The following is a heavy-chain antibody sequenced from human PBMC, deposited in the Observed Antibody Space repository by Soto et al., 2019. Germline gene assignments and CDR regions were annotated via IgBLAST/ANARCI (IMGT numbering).Heavy chain of an antibody. Sequence: SVKVSCKASGGTFSSYAISWVRQAPGQGLEWMGGIIPIFGTANYAQKFQGRVTITADESTSTAYMELSSLRSEDTAVYYCATFFSSGWANYYYYGMGVWGQGTTVTVSS. V-gene: IGHV1-69*13. CDR2: IIPIFGTA. CDR1: GGTFSSYA. J-gene: IGHJ6*02. CDR3: ATFFSSGWANYYYYGMGV. D-gene: IGHD6-19*01.